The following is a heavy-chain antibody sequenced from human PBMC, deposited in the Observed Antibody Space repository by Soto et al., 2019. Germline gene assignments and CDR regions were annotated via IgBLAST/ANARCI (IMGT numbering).Heavy chain of an antibody. CDR2: FFPGGST. CDR3: ARHRYYYGSGSFRWFDP. Sequence: PQQTLQLTTNGSARFTRSYYWRWIRQPLGKGREWIGRFFPGGSTNYSPSLKSRVTMSVDASKNQFSLKLSSVTAADTAVYYCARHRYYYGSGSFRWFDPWGQGTLVTVS. V-gene: IGHV4-4*07. D-gene: IGHD3-10*01. CDR1: ARFTRSYY. J-gene: IGHJ5*02.